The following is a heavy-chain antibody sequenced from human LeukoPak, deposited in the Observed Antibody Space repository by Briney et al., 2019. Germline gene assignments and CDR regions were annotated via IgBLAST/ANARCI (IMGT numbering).Heavy chain of an antibody. CDR2: INHSGST. J-gene: IGHJ6*03. D-gene: IGHD6-19*01. V-gene: IGHV4-34*01. CDR3: ARQWYYYYMDV. Sequence: SETLSLTCAVYGGSFSGYYWSWIRQPPGKGLEWIGEINHSGSTNYNPSLKSRVTISVDTSKNQFSLKLSSVTAADTAVYYCARQWYYYYMDVWGKGTTVTISS. CDR1: GGSFSGYY.